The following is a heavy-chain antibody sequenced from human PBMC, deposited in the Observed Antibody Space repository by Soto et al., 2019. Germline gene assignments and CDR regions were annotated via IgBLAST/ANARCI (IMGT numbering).Heavy chain of an antibody. CDR1: GFSFGAHG. J-gene: IGHJ2*01. V-gene: IGHV3-30*03. CDR3: ARDAAHDVRYMDF. D-gene: IGHD1-1*01. CDR2: IGDDGSAK. Sequence: QVQLVESGGAVVQPGRSLRLSCAGSGFSFGAHGMHWVRQSPGKGLEWVAVIGDDGSAKVYTDSVKGRFTLSRDNSMNTLHMEMDSLREEDWAVYYCARDAAHDVRYMDFWGRGTLVTVSS.